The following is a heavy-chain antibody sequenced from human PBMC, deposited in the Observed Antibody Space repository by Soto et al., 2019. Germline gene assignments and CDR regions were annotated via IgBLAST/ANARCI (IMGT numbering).Heavy chain of an antibody. CDR2: MNPNSGNT. CDR3: ARGLGSIAAAGYYYGMDV. J-gene: IGHJ6*02. D-gene: IGHD6-13*01. Sequence: QVQLVQSGAEVKKPGASVKVSCKASGYTFTSYDINWVRQATGQGLEWMGWMNPNSGNTGYAQKFQGRVTMTRNTSVSTAYMELGSLRSEDTAVYYCARGLGSIAAAGYYYGMDVWGQGTTVTVSS. CDR1: GYTFTSYD. V-gene: IGHV1-8*01.